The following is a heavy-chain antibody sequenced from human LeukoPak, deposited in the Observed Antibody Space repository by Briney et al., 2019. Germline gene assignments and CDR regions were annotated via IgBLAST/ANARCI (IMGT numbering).Heavy chain of an antibody. V-gene: IGHV4-39*01. J-gene: IGHJ4*02. CDR3: ARMQQLVMDIDY. Sequence: SETLSLTCTVSGASISSSSYYWGWIRQPPGKGLEWIGSIYYSGSTYYNPSLKSRVTISVDTSKNQFSLKLSSVTAADTAVYYCARMQQLVMDIDYWGQGTLVTVSS. CDR2: IYYSGST. CDR1: GASISSSSYY. D-gene: IGHD6-6*01.